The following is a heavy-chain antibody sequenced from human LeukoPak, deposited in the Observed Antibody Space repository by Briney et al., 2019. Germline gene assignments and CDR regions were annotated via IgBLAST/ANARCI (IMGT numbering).Heavy chain of an antibody. D-gene: IGHD2-2*01. Sequence: ASVKVSCKASGYTFTSYDINWVRQATGQGLEWMGWMNPNSGNTGYAQKFQGRVTMTRNTSISIAYMELSSLRSEDTAVYYCAVVVPAAVHDAFDIWGQGTMVTVSS. CDR1: GYTFTSYD. CDR2: MNPNSGNT. CDR3: AVVVPAAVHDAFDI. V-gene: IGHV1-8*01. J-gene: IGHJ3*02.